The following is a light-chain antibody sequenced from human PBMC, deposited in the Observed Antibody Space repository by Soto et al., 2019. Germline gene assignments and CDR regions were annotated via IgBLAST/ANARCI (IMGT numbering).Light chain of an antibody. CDR3: QQYDSSPST. J-gene: IGKJ1*01. Sequence: EIVLTQSPGTLSLSPGDSATLSCRASQSVSSTFLAWYQHKPGRPPRLLIHGASSRATGIPDRFTGSGSGTDFTLTISRLEPEDFAVYYCQQYDSSPSTFGQGTKVDIK. CDR1: QSVSSTF. CDR2: GAS. V-gene: IGKV3-20*01.